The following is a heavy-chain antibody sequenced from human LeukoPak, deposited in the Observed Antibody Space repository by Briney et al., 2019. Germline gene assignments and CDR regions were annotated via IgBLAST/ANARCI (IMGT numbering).Heavy chain of an antibody. V-gene: IGHV3-30*03. CDR3: AQGYYDSSGYNWFDP. CDR1: GFTFSSYG. CDR2: ISYDGSNK. D-gene: IGHD3-22*01. J-gene: IGHJ5*02. Sequence: GGSLRLSCAGSGFTFSSYGMHWVRQAPGKGLEWVAVISYDGSNKYYADSVKGRFTISRDNSKNTLYLQMNSLRAEDTAVYYCAQGYYDSSGYNWFDPWGQGTLVTVSS.